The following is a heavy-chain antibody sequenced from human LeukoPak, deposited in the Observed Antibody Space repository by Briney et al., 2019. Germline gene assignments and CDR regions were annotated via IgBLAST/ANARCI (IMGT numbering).Heavy chain of an antibody. Sequence: GGSLRLSCAASGFTFKSYGLHWVRRAPGKGLEWVAFIRNDGKTQYYADSVKGRFTISRDNSRNTMFLQMNSLRPEDTAVYYCARLYATCWGFFDPWGRGTLVTVSS. J-gene: IGHJ2*01. CDR1: GFTFKSYG. CDR3: ARLYATCWGFFDP. CDR2: IRNDGKTQ. D-gene: IGHD2-8*01. V-gene: IGHV3-30*02.